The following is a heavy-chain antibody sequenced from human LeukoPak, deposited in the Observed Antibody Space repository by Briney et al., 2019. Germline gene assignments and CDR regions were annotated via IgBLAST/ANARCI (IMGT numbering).Heavy chain of an antibody. CDR3: AREGSIVPHQDLDC. Sequence: GGSVRLSCAASGFTFSSYSMNWVRQAPGKGLEWVSSTNHRGNDDYYAGSVKGRFTISRDNAKNSLYLQMNSLRAEDTAVYYCAREGSIVPHQDLDCWGQENLGSVSS. D-gene: IGHD2-8*01. J-gene: IGHJ4*02. CDR2: TNHRGNDD. V-gene: IGHV3-21*01. CDR1: GFTFSSYS.